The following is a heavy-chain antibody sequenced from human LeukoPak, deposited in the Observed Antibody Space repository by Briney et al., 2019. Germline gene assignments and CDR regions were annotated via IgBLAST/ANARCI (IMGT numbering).Heavy chain of an antibody. CDR1: GLTFSSYA. J-gene: IGHJ4*02. V-gene: IGHV3-30*18. D-gene: IGHD4-17*01. Sequence: GGSLRLSCAASGLTFSSYAMSWVRQAPGKGLEWVAVISYDGSNKYYADSVKGRFTISRDNSKNTLYLQMNSLRAEDTAVYYCAKPLGQGYGFDYWGQGTLVTVSS. CDR3: AKPLGQGYGFDY. CDR2: ISYDGSNK.